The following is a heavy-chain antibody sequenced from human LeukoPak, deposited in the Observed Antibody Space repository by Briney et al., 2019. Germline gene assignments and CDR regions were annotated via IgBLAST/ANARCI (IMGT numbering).Heavy chain of an antibody. V-gene: IGHV1-69*13. CDR2: IIPIFGTA. J-gene: IGHJ4*02. CDR3: AIQQLLQEVFDY. CDR1: GGTFSSHA. D-gene: IGHD6-13*01. Sequence: SVKVSCKASGGTFSSHAISWVRQAPGQGLEWMGGIIPIFGTANYAQKFQGRVTITADESTSTAYMELSSLRSEDTAVYYCAIQQLLQEVFDYWGQGTLVTVSS.